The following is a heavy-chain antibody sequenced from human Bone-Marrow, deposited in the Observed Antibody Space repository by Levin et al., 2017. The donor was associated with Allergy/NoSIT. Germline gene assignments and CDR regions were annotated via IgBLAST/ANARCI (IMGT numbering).Heavy chain of an antibody. V-gene: IGHV1-3*01. CDR1: GYTFKTYA. Sequence: PRASVKVSCKASGYTFKTYAIHWVRQAPGQRLEWMGWINAGDGKSEYSQKFQRRVTITRDTSASTAYMELSSLRSEDTAVYYCARGRGNYYFDYWGQGALVTVSS. D-gene: IGHD3-16*01. CDR2: INAGDGKS. CDR3: ARGRGNYYFDY. J-gene: IGHJ4*02.